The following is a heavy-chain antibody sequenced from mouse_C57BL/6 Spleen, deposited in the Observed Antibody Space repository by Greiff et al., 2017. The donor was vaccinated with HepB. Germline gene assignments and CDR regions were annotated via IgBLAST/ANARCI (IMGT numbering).Heavy chain of an antibody. J-gene: IGHJ3*01. CDR3: AYNYYGSSYGAWFAY. D-gene: IGHD1-1*01. CDR2: IDPEDGET. CDR1: GFNIKDYY. V-gene: IGHV14-2*01. Sequence: VQLQQSGAELVKPGASVKLSCTASGFNIKDYYMHWVKQRTEQGLEWIGRIDPEDGETKYAPKFQGKATITADKSSNTAYLQLSSLTSEDTAVYSCAYNYYGSSYGAWFAYWGQGTLVTVSA.